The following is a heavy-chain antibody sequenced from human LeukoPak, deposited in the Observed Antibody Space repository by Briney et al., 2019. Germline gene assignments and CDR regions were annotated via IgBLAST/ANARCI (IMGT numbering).Heavy chain of an antibody. CDR3: ARGSWLVNYYYYYMDV. CDR1: GYIFTSYD. D-gene: IGHD6-19*01. V-gene: IGHV1-8*03. CDR2: MNPNSGNT. Sequence: ASVKVSCKASGYIFTSYDINWVRQATGQGLEWMGWMNPNSGNTGYAQKFQGRVTITRNTSISTAYMELSSLRSEDTAVYYCARGSWLVNYYYYYMDVWGKGTTVTVSS. J-gene: IGHJ6*03.